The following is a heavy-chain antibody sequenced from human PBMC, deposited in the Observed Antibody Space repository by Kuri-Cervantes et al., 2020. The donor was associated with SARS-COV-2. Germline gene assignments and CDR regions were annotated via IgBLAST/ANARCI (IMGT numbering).Heavy chain of an antibody. V-gene: IGHV4-31*11. CDR1: GGSISSGGYY. Sequence: SETLSLICAVSGGSISSGGYYWSWIRQHPGKGLEWIGYIYYSGSTYYNPSLKSRVTISVDTSKNQFSLKLSSVTAADTAVYYCARLFRGDFDYWGQGTLVTVSS. D-gene: IGHD3-16*01. CDR3: ARLFRGDFDY. J-gene: IGHJ4*02. CDR2: IYYSGST.